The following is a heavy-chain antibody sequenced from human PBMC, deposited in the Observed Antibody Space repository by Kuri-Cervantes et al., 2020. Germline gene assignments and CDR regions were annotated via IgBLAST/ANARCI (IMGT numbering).Heavy chain of an antibody. CDR3: ARGSSSFDY. CDR1: GFTFSSYG. J-gene: IGHJ4*02. D-gene: IGHD6-6*01. V-gene: IGHV3-33*01. Sequence: GESLKISCAASGFTFSSYGMHWVRQAPGKGLEWVAVIWYDGSNKYYADSVKGRFTISRDNSKNTLYLQMNSLRAEDTAVYYCARGSSSFDYRGQGTRVTVSS. CDR2: IWYDGSNK.